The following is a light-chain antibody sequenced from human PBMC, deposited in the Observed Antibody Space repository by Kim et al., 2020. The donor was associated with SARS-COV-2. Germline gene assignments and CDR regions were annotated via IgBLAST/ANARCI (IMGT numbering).Light chain of an antibody. J-gene: IGKJ4*01. Sequence: LSPGERAPLSCRASQSVSSYLAWYQQQPGQAPRLLIYDASNRATGIPARFSGSGSGTDFTLTISSLEPEDFAVYYCQQRSNWPLTFGGGTKVDIK. CDR2: DAS. CDR3: QQRSNWPLT. V-gene: IGKV3-11*01. CDR1: QSVSSY.